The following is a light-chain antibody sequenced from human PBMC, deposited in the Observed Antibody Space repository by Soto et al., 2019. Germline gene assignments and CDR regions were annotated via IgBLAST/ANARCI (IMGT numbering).Light chain of an antibody. CDR1: SSDVGGYKY. J-gene: IGLJ1*01. CDR3: SSYTSTSTL. Sequence: QSVLTQPASVSGSPGQSITISCTGTSSDVGGYKYVSWYQLHPGTAPKLVIYDVTNRPSVVSNRFSGSKSGNTASLTISGLQAEDEADYFCSSYTSTSTLFGTGTKLTVL. CDR2: DVT. V-gene: IGLV2-14*01.